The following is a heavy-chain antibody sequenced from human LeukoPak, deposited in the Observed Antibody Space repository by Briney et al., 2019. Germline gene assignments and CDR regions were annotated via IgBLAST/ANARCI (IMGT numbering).Heavy chain of an antibody. Sequence: SETHPLTCTVSGGSINNYYWSWIRQPPGKGLEWIGYIYYSGSSNYNPSLKSRVTILVATSKNQFSLKLSSVTAADTAVYYCAKDRTDAFDIWGQGTMVTVSS. CDR2: IYYSGSS. J-gene: IGHJ3*02. V-gene: IGHV4-59*01. D-gene: IGHD2-15*01. CDR1: GGSINNYY. CDR3: AKDRTDAFDI.